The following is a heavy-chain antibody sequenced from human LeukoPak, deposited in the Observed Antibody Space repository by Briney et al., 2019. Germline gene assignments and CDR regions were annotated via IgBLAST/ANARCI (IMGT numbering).Heavy chain of an antibody. CDR2: ISYDGSNK. Sequence: GGSLRLSCAASGFTFSSYGMHWVRQAPGKGLEWVAVISYDGSNKYYADSVKGRFTIFRDNSKNTLYLQMNRLRADDTAMYYCARPYGAYYFDYWGQGTLVTVSS. CDR3: ARPYGAYYFDY. J-gene: IGHJ4*02. D-gene: IGHD4-17*01. CDR1: GFTFSSYG. V-gene: IGHV3-30*03.